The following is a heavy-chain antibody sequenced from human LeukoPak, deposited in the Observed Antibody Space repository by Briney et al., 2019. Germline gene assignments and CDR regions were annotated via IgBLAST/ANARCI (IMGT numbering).Heavy chain of an antibody. CDR1: GGSITQTNY. CDR3: AREGGPYRPLDY. CDR2: VNLQGST. Sequence: SGTLSLTCGVSGGSITQTNYWTWVRPPPGKGLEWIGEVNLQGSTNYNPSLMGRVAISVDKSENHVSLQLTSVTAADTAVYYCAREGGPYRPLDYSGQGTLVTVSS. J-gene: IGHJ4*02. V-gene: IGHV4-4*02.